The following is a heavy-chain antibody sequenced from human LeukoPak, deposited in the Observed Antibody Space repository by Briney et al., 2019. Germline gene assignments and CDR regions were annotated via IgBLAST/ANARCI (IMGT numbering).Heavy chain of an antibody. CDR1: GGSITQTNY. CDR3: AREGGPYRPLDY. CDR2: VNLQGST. Sequence: SGTLSLTCGVSGGSITQTNYWTWVRPPPGKGLEWIGEVNLQGSTNYNPSLMGRVAISVDKSENHVSLQLTSVTAADTAVYYCAREGGPYRPLDYSGQGTLVTVSS. J-gene: IGHJ4*02. V-gene: IGHV4-4*02.